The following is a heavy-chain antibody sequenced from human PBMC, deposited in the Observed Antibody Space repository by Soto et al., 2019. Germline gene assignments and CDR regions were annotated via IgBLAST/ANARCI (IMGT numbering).Heavy chain of an antibody. CDR3: ARINGGSPDF. J-gene: IGHJ4*02. D-gene: IGHD2-15*01. V-gene: IGHV4-4*07. CDR2: IYISGTT. CDR1: GGSMNAHF. Sequence: SDTLSLTCTVSGGSMNAHFWSWIRQSAGKGLEWIGHIYISGTTMYNPSLKSRVTMSVDPPKNQLSLKLTSVTAADTAVYYCARINGGSPDFWGQGTLVTVSS.